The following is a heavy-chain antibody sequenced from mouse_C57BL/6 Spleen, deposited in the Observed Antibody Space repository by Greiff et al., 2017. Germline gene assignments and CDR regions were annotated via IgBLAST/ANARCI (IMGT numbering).Heavy chain of an antibody. J-gene: IGHJ4*01. CDR3: AKDDYEEGYAMDY. D-gene: IGHD2-4*01. V-gene: IGHV5-17*01. CDR2: ISSGSSTI. Sequence: EVHLVESGGGLVKPGGSLKLSCAASGFTFSDYGMHWVRQAPEKGLEWVAYISSGSSTIYYADTVKGRFTISRDNANNTLFLQMTSLRSEDTAMYYCAKDDYEEGYAMDYWGQGTSVTVSS. CDR1: GFTFSDYG.